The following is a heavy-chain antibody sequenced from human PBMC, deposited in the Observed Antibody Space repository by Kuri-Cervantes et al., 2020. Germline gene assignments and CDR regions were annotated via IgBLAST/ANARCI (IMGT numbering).Heavy chain of an antibody. V-gene: IGHV3-74*01. Sequence: GGSLRLSCAASGFTFSSYGMHWVRQAPGKGLVWVSRINSDGSSTSYADSVKGRFTISRDNAKNSLYLQMNSLRAEDTAVYYCARDRPPDSSSWYWGNWFDPWGQGTLVTVSS. CDR2: INSDGSST. D-gene: IGHD6-13*01. J-gene: IGHJ5*02. CDR3: ARDRPPDSSSWYWGNWFDP. CDR1: GFTFSSYG.